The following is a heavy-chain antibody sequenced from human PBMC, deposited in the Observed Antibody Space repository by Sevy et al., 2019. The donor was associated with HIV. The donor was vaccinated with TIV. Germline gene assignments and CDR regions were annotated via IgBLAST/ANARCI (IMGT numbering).Heavy chain of an antibody. Sequence: SETLSLTCTVSGGSISSSSYYWGWIRQPPGKGLEWIGSIYYSGSTYYNPSLKSRVTISVDTSKNQFSLKLSSVTAADTAVYYCARHLGGPTGTLRFLGSGPGWFDPWGQGTLVTVSS. J-gene: IGHJ5*02. CDR2: IYYSGST. D-gene: IGHD3-3*01. CDR3: ARHLGGPTGTLRFLGSGPGWFDP. V-gene: IGHV4-39*01. CDR1: GGSISSSSYY.